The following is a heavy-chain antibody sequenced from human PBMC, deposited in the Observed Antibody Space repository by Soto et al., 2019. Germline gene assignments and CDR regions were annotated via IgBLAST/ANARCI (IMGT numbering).Heavy chain of an antibody. D-gene: IGHD3-10*01. V-gene: IGHV3-15*01. J-gene: IGHJ5*01. CDR1: GFTFSNAW. Sequence: EVQLVESGGGLVKPGGSLRLSCAASGFTFSNAWMSWVRQAPGKGLEWVGRIKSKTDGGTTDYAAPVKGRFTISRDNSKNILYLQIKSLRDEDTAMYYCAKDLRYYGSGPSGWFDSWGQGTQVTVSS. CDR3: AKDLRYYGSGPSGWFDS. CDR2: IKSKTDGGTT.